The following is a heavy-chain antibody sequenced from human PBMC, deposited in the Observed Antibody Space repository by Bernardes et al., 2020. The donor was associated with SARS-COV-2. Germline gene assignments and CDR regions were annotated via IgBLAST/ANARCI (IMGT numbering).Heavy chain of an antibody. V-gene: IGHV3-33*01. CDR1: GFSPGDYG. Sequence: GGSLRLSCEASGFSPGDYGMHWVRQAPGKGLGWEAGIFFDGSNASYADSVKGRFTLSRDNFRNTVFLQMNVVRGDDTATFYGARATETNCANRIGDGRWCEPWGQGTLVTVPP. D-gene: IGHD2-8*01. J-gene: IGHJ5*02. CDR3: ARATETNCANRIGDGRWCEP. CDR2: IFFDGSNA.